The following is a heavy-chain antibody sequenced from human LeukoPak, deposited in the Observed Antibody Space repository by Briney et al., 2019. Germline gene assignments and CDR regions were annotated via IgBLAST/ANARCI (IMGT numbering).Heavy chain of an antibody. Sequence: GSLRLSCAASGFTFSAYTMSWVRQAPGKGLEWVSSFTSSSSSIYYADSVKGRFTISRDNAKNSLYLQLSNLGAEDTAVYYYARGWGSYYFDCWGQGALVTVSS. CDR1: GFTFSAYT. J-gene: IGHJ4*02. V-gene: IGHV3-21*01. D-gene: IGHD3-16*01. CDR2: FTSSSSSI. CDR3: ARGWGSYYFDC.